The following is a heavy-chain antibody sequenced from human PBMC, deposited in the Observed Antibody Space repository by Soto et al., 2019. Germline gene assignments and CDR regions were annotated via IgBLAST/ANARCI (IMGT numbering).Heavy chain of an antibody. CDR1: GGSISSYY. CDR3: ARVINLPTYDFWSGYPTDGMDV. Sequence: PSETLSLTSTVSGGSISSYYWSWIRQPPGKGLEWIGYIYYSGSTNYNPSLKSRVTISVDTSKNQFSLKLSSVTAADTAVYYCARVINLPTYDFWSGYPTDGMDVWGQGTTVTVSS. D-gene: IGHD3-3*01. V-gene: IGHV4-59*01. CDR2: IYYSGST. J-gene: IGHJ6*02.